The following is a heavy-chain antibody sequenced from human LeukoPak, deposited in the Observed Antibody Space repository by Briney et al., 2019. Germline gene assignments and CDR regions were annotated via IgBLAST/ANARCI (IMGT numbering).Heavy chain of an antibody. D-gene: IGHD3-22*01. V-gene: IGHV4-38-2*02. CDR3: ARVYYDSSGYYSPATVAD. CDR2: IDHSGST. J-gene: IGHJ4*02. Sequence: SETLSLTCTVSGYSISSGYYWGWIRQPPGKGLEWTGSIDHSGSTYYNPSLKSRVTISVDTSKNQFSLKLSSVTAADTAVYYCARVYYDSSGYYSPATVADWGQGTLVTVSS. CDR1: GYSISSGYY.